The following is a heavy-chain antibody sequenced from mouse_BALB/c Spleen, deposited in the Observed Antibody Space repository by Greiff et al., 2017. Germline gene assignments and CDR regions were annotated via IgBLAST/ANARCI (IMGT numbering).Heavy chain of an antibody. V-gene: IGHV2-9-2*01. Sequence: VKLQESGPGLVAPSQSLSITCTVSGFSLTSYDISWIRQPPGKGLEWLGVIWTGGGTNYNSAFMSRLSISKDNSKSQVFLKMNSLQTDDTAIYYCVRDYGSSQCAYWGQGTRVTVSA. CDR3: VRDYGSSQCAY. CDR2: IWTGGGT. J-gene: IGHJ3*01. CDR1: GFSLTSYD. D-gene: IGHD1-1*01.